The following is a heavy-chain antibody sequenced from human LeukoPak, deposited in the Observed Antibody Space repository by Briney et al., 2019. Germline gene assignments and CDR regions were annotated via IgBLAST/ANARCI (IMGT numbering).Heavy chain of an antibody. J-gene: IGHJ6*02. CDR3: ARDYYGSGSHATGMGV. Sequence: HPGGSLRLSCAASGFSFSSHVIHWVRQAPGQGLEWVARVSYDGSGKYHAESVKGRFSISRDNSKNTLYLQMNSLRVDDTAVYFCARDYYGSGSHATGMGVWGQGTTVTVSS. CDR2: VSYDGSGK. CDR1: GFSFSSHV. D-gene: IGHD3-10*01. V-gene: IGHV3-30-3*01.